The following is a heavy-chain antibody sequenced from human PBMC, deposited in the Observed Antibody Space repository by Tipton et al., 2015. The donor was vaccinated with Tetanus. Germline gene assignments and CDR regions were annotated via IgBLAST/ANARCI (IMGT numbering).Heavy chain of an antibody. CDR3: ARDQGGGRVVRLNWFDP. D-gene: IGHD6-6*01. Sequence: TLSLTCAVSGGSISGPYFWNWIRQRPGRGPEWIGYIYYSGSTYYNPSLKSRLSMSVDTSKNQFFLNLTSVTAADTAVYYCARDQGGGRVVRLNWFDPWGQGTLVTVSS. CDR2: IYYSGST. J-gene: IGHJ5*02. V-gene: IGHV4-31*11. CDR1: GGSISGPYF.